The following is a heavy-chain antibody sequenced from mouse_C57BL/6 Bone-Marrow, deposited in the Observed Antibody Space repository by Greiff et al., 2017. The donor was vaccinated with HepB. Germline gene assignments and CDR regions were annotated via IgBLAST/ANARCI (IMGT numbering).Heavy chain of an antibody. V-gene: IGHV3-6*01. Sequence: EVQLQESGPGLVKPSQSLSLTCSVTGYSITSGYYWNWIRQFPGNKLEWMGYISYDGSNNYNPSLKNRISITRDTSKNQFFLKLNSVTTEDTATYYCARETTDYFDYWGQGTTLTVSS. CDR2: ISYDGSN. CDR1: GYSITSGYY. J-gene: IGHJ2*01. D-gene: IGHD5-5*01. CDR3: ARETTDYFDY.